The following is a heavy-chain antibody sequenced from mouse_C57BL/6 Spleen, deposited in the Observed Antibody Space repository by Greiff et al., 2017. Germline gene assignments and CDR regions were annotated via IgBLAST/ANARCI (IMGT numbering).Heavy chain of an antibody. D-gene: IGHD2-3*01. Sequence: VQLQQSGAELVRPGASVKLSCTASGFNLKDYYMHWVKQRPEQGLEWIGRIDPEDGDTEYAPKFQGKATMTADTSSNTAYLQLSSLTSEDTAVYYCSTWGGGYYVGMAYWGQGASVTVST. CDR1: GFNLKDYY. J-gene: IGHJ4*01. V-gene: IGHV14-1*01. CDR2: IDPEDGDT. CDR3: STWGGGYYVGMAY.